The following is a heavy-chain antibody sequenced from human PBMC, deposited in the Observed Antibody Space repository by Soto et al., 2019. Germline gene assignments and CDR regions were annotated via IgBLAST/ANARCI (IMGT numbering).Heavy chain of an antibody. J-gene: IGHJ4*02. CDR2: IVVGSGKV. V-gene: IGHV1-58*02. Sequence: QMQLVQSGPEVKKPGTSVKVSCKASGFTFSNSAMQWVRQARGQRLEWMGWIVVGSGKVNYAQKFQERVTFNRDMSTRTVYMELSRLRSEDTAVYYCAADDIGAFIWGQGTLVTVSS. D-gene: IGHD1-26*01. CDR3: AADDIGAFI. CDR1: GFTFSNSA.